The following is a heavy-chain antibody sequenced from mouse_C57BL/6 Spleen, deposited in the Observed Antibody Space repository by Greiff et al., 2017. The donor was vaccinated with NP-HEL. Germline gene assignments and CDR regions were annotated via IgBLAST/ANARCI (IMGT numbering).Heavy chain of an antibody. CDR2: ISYSGST. CDR1: GYSITSGYD. V-gene: IGHV3-1*01. Sequence: VQLKESGPGMVKPSQSLSLTCTVTGYSITSGYDWHWIRHFPGNKLEWMGYISYSGSTNYNPSLKSRISITHDTSKNHFFLKLNSVTTEDTATYYCARGSYGTWFAYWGQGTLVTVSA. CDR3: ARGSYGTWFAY. J-gene: IGHJ3*01. D-gene: IGHD1-1*01.